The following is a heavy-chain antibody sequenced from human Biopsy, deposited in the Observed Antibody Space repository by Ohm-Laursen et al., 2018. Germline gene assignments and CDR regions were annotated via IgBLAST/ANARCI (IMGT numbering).Heavy chain of an antibody. CDR3: ATDADGYYTEFDF. CDR1: GYTLTALS. J-gene: IGHJ4*02. Sequence: ASVKVSCKVSGYTLTALSMHWVRQAPGRGLEWMGGFAPENGKTIYAQKFQGRITMTEDTSTDTAYMELSSLRSDDTAVYYCATDADGYYTEFDFWGQGTLITVSS. D-gene: IGHD5-24*01. CDR2: FAPENGKT. V-gene: IGHV1-24*01.